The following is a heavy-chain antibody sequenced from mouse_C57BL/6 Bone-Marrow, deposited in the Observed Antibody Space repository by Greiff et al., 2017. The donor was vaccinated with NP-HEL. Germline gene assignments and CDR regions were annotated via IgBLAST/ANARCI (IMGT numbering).Heavy chain of an antibody. D-gene: IGHD1-1*01. V-gene: IGHV1-64*01. CDR1: GYTFTSYW. CDR3: ARSDYYYGSSDWYFDV. CDR2: IHPNSGST. J-gene: IGHJ1*03. Sequence: QVQLQQPGAELVKPGASVKLSCEASGYTFTSYWMHWVKQRPGQGLEWIGMIHPNSGSTNYNEKFKSKATLTVDKSSSTAYMQLSSLTSEDSAVYYCARSDYYYGSSDWYFDVWGTGTTVTVSS.